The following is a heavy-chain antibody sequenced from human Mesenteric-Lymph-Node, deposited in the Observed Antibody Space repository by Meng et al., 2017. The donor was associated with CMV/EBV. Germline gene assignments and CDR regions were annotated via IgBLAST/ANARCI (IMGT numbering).Heavy chain of an antibody. Sequence: TCTFSGFSLSTSGVGVSWLRQPPGKALEWLALIYWDDDKYYNPSLKSRLTITKDTSKNQVVLTMTNMDPLDTATYYCAHRRGSSRFDYWGQGTLVTVSS. CDR3: AHRRGSSRFDY. CDR1: GFSLSTSGVG. D-gene: IGHD1-26*01. CDR2: IYWDDDK. V-gene: IGHV2-5*02. J-gene: IGHJ4*02.